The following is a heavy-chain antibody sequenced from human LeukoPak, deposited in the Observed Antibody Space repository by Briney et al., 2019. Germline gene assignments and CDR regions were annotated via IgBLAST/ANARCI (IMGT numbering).Heavy chain of an antibody. CDR2: IKQDGSEK. D-gene: IGHD3-22*01. Sequence: GGSLRLSCAASGFTLSSYWMSWVRQAPGKGLEWVANIKQDGSEKYYVDSVKGRFTVSRDNAKNSLYLQMNSLRAEDTAVYYCARFRATYYYDSSGYYYPNYWGQGSLVTVSS. CDR3: ARFRATYYYDSSGYYYPNY. V-gene: IGHV3-7*03. CDR1: GFTLSSYW. J-gene: IGHJ4*02.